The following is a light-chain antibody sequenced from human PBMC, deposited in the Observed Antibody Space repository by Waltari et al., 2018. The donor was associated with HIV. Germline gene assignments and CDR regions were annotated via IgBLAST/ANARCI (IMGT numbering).Light chain of an antibody. Sequence: QSVLTQPPSASGTPGQRVTISCSGSSSNIGSNTVTWYQQLPGTAPKLLIYSNNQRPSGGPDRYSGSKSGTSAALAISGLQSEDEADYYCATWDDSLNGRWVFGGGTKLTVL. J-gene: IGLJ3*02. CDR1: SSNIGSNT. CDR2: SNN. V-gene: IGLV1-44*01. CDR3: ATWDDSLNGRWV.